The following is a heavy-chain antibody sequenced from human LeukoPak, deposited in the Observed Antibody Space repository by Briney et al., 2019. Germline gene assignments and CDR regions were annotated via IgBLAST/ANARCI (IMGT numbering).Heavy chain of an antibody. CDR3: ANLSVAGPNDY. CDR1: GLTFSSYG. Sequence: GGSLRLSCAASGLTFSSYGMSWVRQAPGKGLEWVSGISGNGAGTYYADFVKGRFTNPRDNSKNTLYLQMSSLRAEDTAVYYCANLSVAGPNDYWGQGTLVTVSS. CDR2: ISGNGAGT. J-gene: IGHJ4*02. V-gene: IGHV3-23*01. D-gene: IGHD6-19*01.